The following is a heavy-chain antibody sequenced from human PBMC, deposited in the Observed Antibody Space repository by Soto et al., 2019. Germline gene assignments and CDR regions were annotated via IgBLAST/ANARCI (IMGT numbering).Heavy chain of an antibody. Sequence: QVQLVQSGAEVKKPVASMKISCKASGYPFIDHYIHWVRQAPGQGLEWIGVINLDGDDSSYAKRYLGRVTVTARTDTSTMYLDLSSLTLDYTAFYFCARYPRSLNYVGFWDSWGQGTLVTVST. CDR1: GYPFIDHY. J-gene: IGHJ5*01. CDR2: INLDGDDS. CDR3: ARYPRSLNYVGFWDS. D-gene: IGHD3-16*01. V-gene: IGHV1-46*01.